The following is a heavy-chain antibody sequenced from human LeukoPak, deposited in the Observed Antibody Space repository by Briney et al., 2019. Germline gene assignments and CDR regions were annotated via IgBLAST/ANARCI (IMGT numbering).Heavy chain of an antibody. J-gene: IGHJ6*04. CDR1: GFTFSSYG. D-gene: IGHD3-10*01. CDR2: ISGSGGRT. Sequence: PGGTLRLSCAASGFTFSSYGMSWVRQAPGKGLEWVSAISGSGGRTFYADSVQGRFTISRDNSKNTLSLQMNSLRAEDTAVYYCAKSRITMVRGVIMAKDVWGKGTTVTISS. CDR3: AKSRITMVRGVIMAKDV. V-gene: IGHV3-23*01.